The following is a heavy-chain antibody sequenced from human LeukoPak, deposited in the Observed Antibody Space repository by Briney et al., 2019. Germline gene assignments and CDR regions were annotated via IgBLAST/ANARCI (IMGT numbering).Heavy chain of an antibody. CDR2: IIPIFGTA. V-gene: IGHV1-69*06. J-gene: IGHJ3*02. D-gene: IGHD3-9*01. CDR1: GGTFSSYA. Sequence: SVKVSCKASGGTFSSYAISWVRQATGQGLEWMGGIIPIFGTANYAQKFQGRVTITADKSTSTAYMELSSLRSEDTAVYYCARSRGGGRYFDWFGAFDIWGQGTMVTVSS. CDR3: ARSRGGGRYFDWFGAFDI.